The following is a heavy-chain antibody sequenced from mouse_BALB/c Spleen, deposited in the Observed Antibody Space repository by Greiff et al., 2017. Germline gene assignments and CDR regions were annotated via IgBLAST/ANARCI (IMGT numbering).Heavy chain of an antibody. Sequence: VQLVESGPGLVAPSQSLSIPLTGSGFSFPCFCVNLGRQPPGKGLEWLGMLWSDGSTDYNSALKSRLSISKDNAKSQVFLKMNSLQTDDTARYYCARGGHHYLCDAMDYWGQGTSVTVSS. D-gene: IGHD1-1*02. V-gene: IGHV2-6-7*01. CDR1: GFSFPCFC. CDR3: ARGGHHYLCDAMDY. CDR2: LWSDGST. J-gene: IGHJ4*01.